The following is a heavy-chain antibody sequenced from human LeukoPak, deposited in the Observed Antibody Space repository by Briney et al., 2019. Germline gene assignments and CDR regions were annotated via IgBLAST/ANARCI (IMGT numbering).Heavy chain of an antibody. CDR1: GFTFSSYA. CDR2: ISSNGGST. D-gene: IGHD5-12*01. J-gene: IGHJ4*02. Sequence: PGGYLRLSCAASGFTFSSYAMHWVRQAPGKGLEYVSAISSNGGSTYYADSVKGRFTISRDNSKNTLYLQMGSLRAEYMAVYYCARGGRGVATIPGIPFFDYWGQGTLVTVSS. V-gene: IGHV3-64*02. CDR3: ARGGRGVATIPGIPFFDY.